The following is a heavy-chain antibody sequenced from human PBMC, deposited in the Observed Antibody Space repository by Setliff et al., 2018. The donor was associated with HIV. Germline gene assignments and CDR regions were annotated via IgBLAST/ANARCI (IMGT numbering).Heavy chain of an antibody. D-gene: IGHD3-9*01. J-gene: IGHJ4*02. CDR2: IKQDGSEK. V-gene: IGHV3-7*03. CDR3: ARVYYDILTGPFDY. Sequence: GGSLRLSCAASGFTFSSYWMSWVRQAPGKGLEWVANIKQDGSEKYYVDSVKGRFTISRDNAKNSLYLQMNSLRAEDTAVYYCARVYYDILTGPFDYWGQGTLVTVS. CDR1: GFTFSSYW.